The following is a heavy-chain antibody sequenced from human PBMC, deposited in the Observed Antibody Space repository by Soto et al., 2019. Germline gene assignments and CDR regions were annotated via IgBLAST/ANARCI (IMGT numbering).Heavy chain of an antibody. CDR2: INGDGSTT. CDR3: ARVGYSYGYDY. Sequence: GGSLRLACAASGFTFSSTWMHWVLQAPGKGLVWVSRINGDGSTTTYADSVKGRFTISRDSAKNTLFLQMDSLRAEDTAVYFCARVGYSYGYDYWGQGTLVPVSS. J-gene: IGHJ4*02. D-gene: IGHD5-18*01. CDR1: GFTFSSTW. V-gene: IGHV3-74*01.